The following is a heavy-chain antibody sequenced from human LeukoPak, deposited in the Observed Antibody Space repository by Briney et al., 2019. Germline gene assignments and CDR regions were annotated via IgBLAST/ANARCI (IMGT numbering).Heavy chain of an antibody. CDR3: ARGRPQSSVYDY. J-gene: IGHJ4*02. V-gene: IGHV3-53*01. CDR2: IVTDGSA. Sequence: PGGSLRLSCAASGSIVSTNFLTWVRQAPGKGLEWVSVIVTDGSAFYADSVKGRFTISRDSSKNTLYLQMNSLRAEGTAVYYCARGRPQSSVYDYWGQGTLVTVSS. D-gene: IGHD5-24*01. CDR1: GSIVSTNF.